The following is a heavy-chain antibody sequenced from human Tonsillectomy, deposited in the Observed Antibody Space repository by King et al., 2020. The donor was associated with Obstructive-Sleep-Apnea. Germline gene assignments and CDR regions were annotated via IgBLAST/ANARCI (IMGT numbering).Heavy chain of an antibody. V-gene: IGHV3-11*06. J-gene: IGHJ4*02. CDR1: GYIFSDYY. CDR2: ISSSSSYT. CDR3: AREPAAIYAVDY. D-gene: IGHD2-2*01. Sequence: VQLVESGGGLVKPDGCLRLSCAVSGYIFSDYYMSWIRQAPGKGLEGVSYISSSSSYTNYADSVKGRLIISRDNAKNSLYLQMNRLRAEDAAVYYCAREPAAIYAVDYWRQGTLVTVSS.